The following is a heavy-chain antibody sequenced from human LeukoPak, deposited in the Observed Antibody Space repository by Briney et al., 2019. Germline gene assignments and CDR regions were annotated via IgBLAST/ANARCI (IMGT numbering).Heavy chain of an antibody. Sequence: PGGSLRLSCAASGFTFSSYSMNWVRQPPGKGLEWIGEINRNGTTNYNPSLKSRVTISIDTFKNQFSLKLTSVTATDTAVYYCARVYCTNDVCYRVNLFDPWGQGTLVTVSS. J-gene: IGHJ5*02. CDR3: ARVYCTNDVCYRVNLFDP. V-gene: IGHV4-34*01. CDR1: GFTFSSYS. CDR2: INRNGTT. D-gene: IGHD2-8*01.